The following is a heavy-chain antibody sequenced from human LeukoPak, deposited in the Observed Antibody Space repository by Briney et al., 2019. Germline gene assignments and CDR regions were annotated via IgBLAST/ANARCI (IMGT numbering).Heavy chain of an antibody. CDR3: AKEVGLKRRYYGSGSSYYFDY. Sequence: GGSLRLSCAASGFTFSSYAMSWVRQAPGKGLEWVPTISGSGASKYYADSVKGRFTISRDNSKNTLYLQMNSLRAEDTAVYYCAKEVGLKRRYYGSGSSYYFDYWGQGTLVTVSS. D-gene: IGHD3-10*01. CDR2: ISGSGASK. CDR1: GFTFSSYA. J-gene: IGHJ4*02. V-gene: IGHV3-23*01.